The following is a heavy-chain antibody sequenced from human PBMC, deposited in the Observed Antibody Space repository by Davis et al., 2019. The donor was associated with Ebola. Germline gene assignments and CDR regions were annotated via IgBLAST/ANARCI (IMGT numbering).Heavy chain of an antibody. V-gene: IGHV1-2*06. D-gene: IGHD6-13*01. CDR3: ARAIAAPNWFDP. CDR2: INPNSGGT. Sequence: AVSVKVSCKASGYTFTGYYMHWVRQAPGQGLEWMGRINPNSGGTNYAQKFQGRVTMTRDTSISTAYMELRSLRSDDTAVYYCARAIAAPNWFDPWGQGTLVTVSS. CDR1: GYTFTGYY. J-gene: IGHJ5*02.